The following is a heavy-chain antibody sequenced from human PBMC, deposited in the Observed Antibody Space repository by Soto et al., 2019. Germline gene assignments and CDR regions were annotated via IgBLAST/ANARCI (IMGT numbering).Heavy chain of an antibody. CDR2: IATYNSNR. CDR1: GDTFTNFG. D-gene: IGHD3-10*01. J-gene: IGHJ5*02. V-gene: IGHV1-18*01. Sequence: ASVKVSCKTSGDTFTNFGLSWVRQAPGQGLEWMGWIATYNSNRNLAQRFQGRLTLTTDTSTSTAYMELKSLGYDDTAIYYCARVVRGVVNWFDPWGQGTLVTVSS. CDR3: ARVVRGVVNWFDP.